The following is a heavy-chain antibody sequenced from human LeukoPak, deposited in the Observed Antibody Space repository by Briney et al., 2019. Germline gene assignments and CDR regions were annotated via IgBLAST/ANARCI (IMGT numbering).Heavy chain of an antibody. D-gene: IGHD3-10*01. V-gene: IGHV3-53*01. J-gene: IGHJ4*02. Sequence: GGSLRLSCVASGFTVSSNYMSWVRQAPGKGLEWVSVIYSGGSTFYADSVKGRFTISRDNSKNTLYLQMNSLTADDTAVYFCARDSAGNQYSSGNFDLWGQGTLVTVSS. CDR3: ARDSAGNQYSSGNFDL. CDR2: IYSGGST. CDR1: GFTVSSNY.